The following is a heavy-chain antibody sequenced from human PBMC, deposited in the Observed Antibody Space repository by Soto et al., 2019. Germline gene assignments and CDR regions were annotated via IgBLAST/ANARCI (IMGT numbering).Heavy chain of an antibody. V-gene: IGHV3-15*07. CDR3: TTDELWFGELGSTAFRY. J-gene: IGHJ4*02. CDR1: GFTFSNAW. Sequence: PGGSLRLSCAASGFTFSNAWMNWVRQAPGKGLEWVGRIKSKTDGGTTDYAAPVKGRFTISRDDSKNTLHLQMNSLKTEDTAVYYCTTDELWFGELGSTAFRYWGQGALVTVSS. CDR2: IKSKTDGGTT. D-gene: IGHD3-10*01.